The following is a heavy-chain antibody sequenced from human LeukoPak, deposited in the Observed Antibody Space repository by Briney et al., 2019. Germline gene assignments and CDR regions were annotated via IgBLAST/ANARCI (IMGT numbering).Heavy chain of an antibody. CDR1: GFTFSSYW. CDR2: IKQDGSEK. J-gene: IGHJ6*03. Sequence: GGSLRLSSAASGFTFSSYWMSWVRQAPGKGLEWVANIKQDGSEKYYVDSVKGRFTISRDNAKNSLYLQMNSLRAEDTAVYYCARDLTGYYYYYMDVWGKGTTVTVSS. D-gene: IGHD1-1*01. V-gene: IGHV3-7*01. CDR3: ARDLTGYYYYYMDV.